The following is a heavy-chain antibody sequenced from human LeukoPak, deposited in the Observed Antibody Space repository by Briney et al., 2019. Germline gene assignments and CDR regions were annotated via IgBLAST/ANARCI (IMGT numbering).Heavy chain of an antibody. CDR3: ARAAPRDYAGGSWFFDWFDP. D-gene: IGHD2-15*01. Sequence: ASLKVSCKASGYTFTDYCVHWVRQAPGQGLEWMGWINPSSGGTNSAQQFQGRVTMARDTSTSTAYMELSRLTSDDTAMYYCARAAPRDYAGGSWFFDWFDPWGQGTLVTVSS. V-gene: IGHV1-2*02. J-gene: IGHJ5*02. CDR2: INPSSGGT. CDR1: GYTFTDYC.